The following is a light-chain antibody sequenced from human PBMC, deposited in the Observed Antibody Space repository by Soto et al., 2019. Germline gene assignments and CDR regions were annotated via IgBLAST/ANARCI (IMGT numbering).Light chain of an antibody. V-gene: IGKV1-5*01. J-gene: IGKJ1*01. CDR3: HQYDSYSPPLT. CDR2: DAT. Sequence: DIQMTQSPSTLSASIGDRVTITCRASQSVNKWLAWYQQKAGKAPKLLISDATNLESGVPSRFSGSGSGTEITLTISSMQPDDFATYYCHQYDSYSPPLTFGQGTRVEIK. CDR1: QSVNKW.